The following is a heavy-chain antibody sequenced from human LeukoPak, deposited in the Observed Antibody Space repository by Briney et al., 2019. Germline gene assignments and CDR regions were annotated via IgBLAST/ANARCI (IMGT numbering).Heavy chain of an antibody. Sequence: GRSLRLSCAASGFTFSSYSMNWVRQAPGKGLEWVSSISSSSGYIYYADSVKGRFTISRDNAKNSLYLQMNSLRAEDTAVYYCARDTSGGWNEDFDYWGQGTLVTVSS. J-gene: IGHJ4*02. CDR2: ISSSSGYI. CDR1: GFTFSSYS. CDR3: ARDTSGGWNEDFDY. D-gene: IGHD1-1*01. V-gene: IGHV3-21*01.